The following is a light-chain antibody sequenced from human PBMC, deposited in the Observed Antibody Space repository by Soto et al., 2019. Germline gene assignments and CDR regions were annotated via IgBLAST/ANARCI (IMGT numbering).Light chain of an antibody. Sequence: DVHMTQSPSSLSASVGDRVTITCRASQTVDINLNWYQQKPGKAPNLLMYGASSLQSGVPSRFSGSGSGTDFTLTISSLQPEDFATYYCQQANSFPLTFGQGTRLEIK. CDR3: QQANSFPLT. CDR2: GAS. V-gene: IGKV1-39*01. J-gene: IGKJ5*01. CDR1: QTVDIN.